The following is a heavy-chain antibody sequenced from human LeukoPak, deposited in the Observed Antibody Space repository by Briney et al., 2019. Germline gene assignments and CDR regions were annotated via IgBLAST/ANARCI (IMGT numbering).Heavy chain of an antibody. J-gene: IGHJ4*02. CDR2: INPRGGSA. Sequence: GASVKVSCKASGYTFTSYYMHWVRQAPGQGFEWMGIINPRGGSASSAQKFQGRVTLTRDTSTSTVYMELSSLRSEDTAVYYCARDYHGSGSLTTFDYWGQGTTVTVSS. D-gene: IGHD3-10*01. CDR3: ARDYHGSGSLTTFDY. V-gene: IGHV1-46*01. CDR1: GYTFTSYY.